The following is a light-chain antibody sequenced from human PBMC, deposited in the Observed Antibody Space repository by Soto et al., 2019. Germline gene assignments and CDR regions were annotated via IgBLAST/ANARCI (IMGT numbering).Light chain of an antibody. CDR1: SSDIGVYNY. CDR2: EVS. J-gene: IGLJ2*01. Sequence: QSALTQPASVSGSLGQSITIPCTGTSSDIGVYNYVAWYQHHPGKAPKLMLYEVSVRPSGVSNRFSGSKSCNTASLTISGRRAEDEADYFCTSSSSTVVIFGGGTQLTVL. V-gene: IGLV2-14*01. CDR3: TSSSSTVVI.